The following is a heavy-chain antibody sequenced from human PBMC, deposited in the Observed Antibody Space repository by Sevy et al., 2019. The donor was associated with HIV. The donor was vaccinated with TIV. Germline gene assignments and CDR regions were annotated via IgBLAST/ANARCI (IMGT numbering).Heavy chain of an antibody. V-gene: IGHV3-30*04. CDR3: ARDVVVVPASSEGFDY. D-gene: IGHD2-2*01. Sequence: GGSLRLSCAASGFTFSSYAMHWVRQAPGKGLEWVAVISYDGSNKYYADSVKGRFTISRDNSKNPLYLQMNSLRAEDTAVYYCARDVVVVPASSEGFDYWGQGTLVTVSS. J-gene: IGHJ4*02. CDR2: ISYDGSNK. CDR1: GFTFSSYA.